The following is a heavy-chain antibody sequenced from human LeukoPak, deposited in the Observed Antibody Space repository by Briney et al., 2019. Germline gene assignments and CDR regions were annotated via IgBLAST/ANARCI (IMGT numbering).Heavy chain of an antibody. CDR2: IYHSGST. V-gene: IGHV4-38-2*01. CDR1: GYSISSGYY. Sequence: SETLSLTCAVSGYSISSGYYWGWIRQPPGKGLEWIGSIYHSGSTYYNPSLKSRVTISVDTSKNQFSLKLSSVTAADTAVYYCARGYGDYGGWYYYYGMDVWGKRTTVTVSS. D-gene: IGHD4-17*01. CDR3: ARGYGDYGGWYYYYGMDV. J-gene: IGHJ6*04.